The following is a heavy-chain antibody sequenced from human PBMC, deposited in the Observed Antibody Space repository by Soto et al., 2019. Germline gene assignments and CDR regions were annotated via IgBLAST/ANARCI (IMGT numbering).Heavy chain of an antibody. CDR1: GGTFSSYA. V-gene: IGHV1-69*13. D-gene: IGHD5-18*01. J-gene: IGHJ4*02. CDR3: GREGGGNSYGFDY. CDR2: IIPIFGTA. Sequence: ASVKVSCKASGGTFSSYAISWVRQAPGQGLEWMGGIIPIFGTANYAQKFQGRVTITADESTSTAYMELSSLRSEDTAVYYCGREGGGNSYGFDYWGQGTLVTVSS.